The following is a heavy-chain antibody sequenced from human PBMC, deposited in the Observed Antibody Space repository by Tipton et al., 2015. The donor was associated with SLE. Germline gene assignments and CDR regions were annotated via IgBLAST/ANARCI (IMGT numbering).Heavy chain of an antibody. J-gene: IGHJ5*02. CDR3: ARYKYCSGGSCPRWFDP. Sequence: LRLSCAVSGGSISSGGYSWSWIRQPPGKGLEWIGYIYHSGSTYYNPSLKSRVTISVDRSKNQFSLKLSSVTAADTAVYYCARYKYCSGGSCPRWFDPWGQGTLVTVSS. V-gene: IGHV4-30-2*01. CDR2: IYHSGST. D-gene: IGHD2-15*01. CDR1: GGSISSGGYS.